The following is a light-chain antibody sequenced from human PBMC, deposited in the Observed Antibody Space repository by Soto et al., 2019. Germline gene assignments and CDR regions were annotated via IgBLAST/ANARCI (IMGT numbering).Light chain of an antibody. CDR1: SSDIGAYNF. CDR3: SSYTRSRSYV. Sequence: QSALTQPASVSGSTGQSITISCTGTSSDIGAYNFVSWYQQHPGKAPKVMIYDVTNRPSGVSNRFSGSKSGNTASLTISGLQAEDEADYYCSSYTRSRSYVFGTGTKVTVL. V-gene: IGLV2-14*01. CDR2: DVT. J-gene: IGLJ1*01.